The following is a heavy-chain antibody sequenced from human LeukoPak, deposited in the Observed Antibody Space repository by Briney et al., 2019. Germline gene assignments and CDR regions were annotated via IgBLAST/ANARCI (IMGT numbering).Heavy chain of an antibody. D-gene: IGHD3-22*01. V-gene: IGHV4-39*01. J-gene: IGHJ4*02. CDR3: ARHPAHYYDSSGYYVFDY. CDR1: GGSISSSSYY. Sequence: SETLSLTCTVSGGSISSSSYYWGWIRKPPGKGLEWIGSIYYSGSTYYNPSLKSRVTISVDTSKNQFSLKLSSVTAADTAVYYCARHPAHYYDSSGYYVFDYWGQGTLVTVSS. CDR2: IYYSGST.